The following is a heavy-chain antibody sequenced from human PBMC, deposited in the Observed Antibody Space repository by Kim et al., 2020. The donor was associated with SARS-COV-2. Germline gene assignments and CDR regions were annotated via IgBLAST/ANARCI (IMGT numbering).Heavy chain of an antibody. D-gene: IGHD3-3*02. Sequence: SETLSLTCGVYGGSFNGYQWTWIRQPPGKGLEWIGEINHAGNINHNPSLKSRVTISVDTFKNQFSLKLASVTAADTGLYFCARGRRDYHFLGGITPWGQGTLVTVSS. J-gene: IGHJ5*02. CDR2: INHAGNI. CDR3: ARGRRDYHFLGGITP. V-gene: IGHV4-34*01. CDR1: GGSFNGYQ.